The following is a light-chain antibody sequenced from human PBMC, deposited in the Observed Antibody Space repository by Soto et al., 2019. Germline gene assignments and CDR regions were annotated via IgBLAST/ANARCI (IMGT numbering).Light chain of an antibody. Sequence: EIVLTQSPATLSLSPGERATLSCRASQSVGSSLAWFQHKPVQAPRLLIYDASNRATGIPARFSGSGSGTDFTLTISSLEPEDFAVYYCQQRSNWPRTFGQGTKLEIK. CDR3: QQRSNWPRT. J-gene: IGKJ2*01. V-gene: IGKV3-11*01. CDR2: DAS. CDR1: QSVGSS.